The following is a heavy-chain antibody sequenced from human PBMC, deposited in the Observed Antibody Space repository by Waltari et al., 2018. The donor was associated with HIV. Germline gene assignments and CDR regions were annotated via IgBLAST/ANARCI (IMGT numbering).Heavy chain of an antibody. CDR1: GGSISSGSYH. J-gene: IGHJ5*02. V-gene: IGHV4-61*02. Sequence: QLQESGPGLVKPSQTLSLTCPVSGGSISSGSYHWSWIRQPAGKGLEGIGRLYTSGSTDYNPSLKSRATISGDTSKNQFSLKLSSVTAADTAVYYCARGVVGGYDLGNNWFDPWGQGTLVTVSS. CDR3: ARGVVGGYDLGNNWFDP. CDR2: LYTSGST. D-gene: IGHD5-12*01.